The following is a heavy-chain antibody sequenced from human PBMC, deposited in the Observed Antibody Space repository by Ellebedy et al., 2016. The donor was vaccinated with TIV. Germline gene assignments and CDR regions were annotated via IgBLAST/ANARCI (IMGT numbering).Heavy chain of an antibody. CDR2: IYYTGST. CDR1: GGSIDSSSYY. J-gene: IGHJ5*02. CDR3: ARWFGELLYVRWFDP. V-gene: IGHV4-39*01. Sequence: SETLSLTCTVFGGSIDSSSYYWGWIRQPPGKGLEWIGSIYYTGSTDYNPSLKSRVAISADTSKNQFSLRLSSVTAADTAVYYCARWFGELLYVRWFDPWGQGTLVTVSS. D-gene: IGHD3-10*01.